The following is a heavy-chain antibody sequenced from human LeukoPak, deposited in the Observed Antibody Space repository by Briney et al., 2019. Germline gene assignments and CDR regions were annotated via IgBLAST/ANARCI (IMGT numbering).Heavy chain of an antibody. J-gene: IGHJ5*02. V-gene: IGHV4-59*08. D-gene: IGHD4-17*01. CDR3: ARHTGWFDP. CDR1: GGSISSYY. Sequence: SETLSLTCTVSGGSISSYYWRWIRQPPGEGLEWIGYIYYSGSTNYNPSLKSRVTISVDTSKNQFSLKLSSVTAADTAVYYCARHTGWFDPWGQGTLVTVSS. CDR2: IYYSGST.